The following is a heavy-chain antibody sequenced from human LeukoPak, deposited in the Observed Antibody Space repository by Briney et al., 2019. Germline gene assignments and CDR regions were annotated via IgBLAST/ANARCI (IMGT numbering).Heavy chain of an antibody. CDR2: IYYSGST. CDR1: GGSISSSSYY. CDR3: ARTSTIAVAGTGFDY. Sequence: PSETLSLTCIASGGSISSSSYYWGWIRQPPGKGLEWIGSIYYSGSTYYNPSLKSRVTISVDTSKNQFSLKLSSVTAADTAVYYCARTSTIAVAGTGFDYWGQGTLVTVSS. D-gene: IGHD6-19*01. J-gene: IGHJ4*02. V-gene: IGHV4-39*01.